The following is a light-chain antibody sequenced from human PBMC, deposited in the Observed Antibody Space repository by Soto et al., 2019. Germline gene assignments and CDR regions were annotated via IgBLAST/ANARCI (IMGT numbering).Light chain of an antibody. CDR2: GAS. CDR3: QQYNNWPRT. V-gene: IGKV3-15*01. CDR1: QSVSSN. Sequence: EIVLTQSPGTRSFSPWGRATLSCMASQSVSSNLAWYQQKPGQAPRLLIYGASTRATGIPDRFSGSGSGTEFTLTISSLQSEDFAVYYCQQYNNWPRTFGQGTKVDIK. J-gene: IGKJ1*01.